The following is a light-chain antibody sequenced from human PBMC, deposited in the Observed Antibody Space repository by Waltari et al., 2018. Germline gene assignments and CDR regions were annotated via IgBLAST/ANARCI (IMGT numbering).Light chain of an antibody. J-gene: IGKJ3*01. Sequence: EIVLTQSPGTLSLSPGERATLSCRASQSVGSTFLVWYQQKPGQAPRLLIYGTSNRATGSPDRFSGSGSGTEFTLTISRLEPEDFAVYYCQQYGISPPFTFGPGTKVDIK. V-gene: IGKV3-20*01. CDR2: GTS. CDR3: QQYGISPPFT. CDR1: QSVGSTF.